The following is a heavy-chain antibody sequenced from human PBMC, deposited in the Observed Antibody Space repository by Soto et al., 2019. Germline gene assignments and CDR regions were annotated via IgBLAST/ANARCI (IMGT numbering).Heavy chain of an antibody. CDR1: GYTLTGFS. Sequence: ASVKASCKVSGYTLTGFSMHCVRQAPGKGLEWMGGFDPEDGETIYAQKLQGRVTMTEDTSTDTAYMELSSLRSEDTAVYYCATGYCSGGSCPVSMDVWGKGTTVTVSS. D-gene: IGHD2-15*01. CDR3: ATGYCSGGSCPVSMDV. CDR2: FDPEDGET. V-gene: IGHV1-24*01. J-gene: IGHJ6*04.